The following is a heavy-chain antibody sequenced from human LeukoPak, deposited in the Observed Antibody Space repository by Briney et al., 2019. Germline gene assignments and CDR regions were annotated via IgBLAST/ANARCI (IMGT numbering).Heavy chain of an antibody. CDR2: IFSSGST. V-gene: IGHV4-4*07. D-gene: IGHD1-14*01. CDR1: GGSISSYY. Sequence: SETLSLTCTVSGGSISSYYWSWIRQPAGKGLERIGRIFSSGSTNYNPSLKTRVTMSVDTSKNQFSLRLSSVTAADTAVYHCARDRGTTFDYWGQGTLVTVSS. J-gene: IGHJ4*02. CDR3: ARDRGTTFDY.